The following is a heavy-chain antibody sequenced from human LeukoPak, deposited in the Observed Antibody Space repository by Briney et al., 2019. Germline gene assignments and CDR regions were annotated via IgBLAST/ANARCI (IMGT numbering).Heavy chain of an antibody. CDR2: VSGSGGST. D-gene: IGHD6-6*01. Sequence: GGSLRLSCAASGFAFSSYIMSWVRQAPGEGLEWVSAVSGSGGSTNYADSVKGRFTISRDNSKNTLYLQMNSLRAEDSAVYYCAKAIVGSSYRYFDYWGQGTLVNVSS. J-gene: IGHJ4*02. CDR1: GFAFSSYI. V-gene: IGHV3-23*01. CDR3: AKAIVGSSYRYFDY.